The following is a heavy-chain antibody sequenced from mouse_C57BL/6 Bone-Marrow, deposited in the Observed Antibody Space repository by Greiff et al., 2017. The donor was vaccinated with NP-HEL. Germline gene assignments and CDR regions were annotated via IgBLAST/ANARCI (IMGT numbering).Heavy chain of an antibody. V-gene: IGHV1-5*01. CDR2: IYPGNSDT. CDR1: GYTFTSYW. J-gene: IGHJ3*01. Sequence: EVQLQQSGTVLARPGASVKMSCKTSGYTFTSYWMHWVKQRPGQGLEWIGAIYPGNSDTSYNQTFKGKAKLTAVTSASTAYMELSSLTNEDSAVYYCTFDTTVVEGFAYWGQGTLVTVSA. CDR3: TFDTTVVEGFAY. D-gene: IGHD1-1*01.